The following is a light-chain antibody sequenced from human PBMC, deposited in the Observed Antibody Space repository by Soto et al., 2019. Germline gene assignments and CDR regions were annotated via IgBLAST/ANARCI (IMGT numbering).Light chain of an antibody. CDR2: GAS. CDR3: QHYTLYSAP. Sequence: TQSPSSLSASVGDTVTISCRASQDISTYLAWYQHKPEKAPTLLIFGASSHHNGVPPRFAGSGSGSEFTLTIDRLQPDDFATYYCQHYTLYSAPFGNGTRV. CDR1: QDISTY. V-gene: IGKV1-5*01. J-gene: IGKJ5*01.